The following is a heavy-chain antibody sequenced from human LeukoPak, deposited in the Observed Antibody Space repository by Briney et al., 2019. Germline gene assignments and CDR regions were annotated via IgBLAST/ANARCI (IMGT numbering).Heavy chain of an antibody. Sequence: PSETLSLTCTVSGGSIRSYYWSWIRQPPGKGLEWIGYFYYSGSTNYNPSLKSRVTISVDVSKNQFSLKLSSVTAADTAVYYCARHHSGYYSQTFDNWGQGTLVTVSS. CDR2: FYYSGST. CDR1: GGSIRSYY. D-gene: IGHD5-12*01. CDR3: ARHHSGYYSQTFDN. V-gene: IGHV4-59*08. J-gene: IGHJ4*02.